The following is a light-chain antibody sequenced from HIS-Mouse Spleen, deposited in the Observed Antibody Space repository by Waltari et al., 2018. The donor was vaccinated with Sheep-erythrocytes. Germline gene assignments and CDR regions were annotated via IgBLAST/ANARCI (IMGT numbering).Light chain of an antibody. CDR1: SSDVGSYNL. J-gene: IGLJ3*02. CDR3: CSYAGSSTPWV. CDR2: EGS. Sequence: QSALTQPASVSGSPGQSITISCTGTSSDVGSYNLVSLYQQHPGKAPKLMIYEGSKLPSGVSNRFSGSKSRNTASLTISGLQAEDEADYYCCSYAGSSTPWVFGGGTKLTVL. V-gene: IGLV2-23*01.